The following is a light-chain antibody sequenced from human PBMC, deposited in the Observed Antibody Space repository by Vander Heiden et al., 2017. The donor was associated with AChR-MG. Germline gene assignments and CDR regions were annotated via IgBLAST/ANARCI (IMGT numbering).Light chain of an antibody. CDR3: TSYTSSGTLV. CDR1: SNYVGGYNL. J-gene: IGLJ3*02. CDR2: DVT. V-gene: IGLV2-14*01. Sequence: QSALTQSASVSGSPGQPTTISCTGTSNYVGGYNLLPWSQQPPAKAPKLMIYDVTKRPSGVSNRFSGSKSGNTASLTISGLQAEDEADYYCTSYTSSGTLVFGGGTKVTVL.